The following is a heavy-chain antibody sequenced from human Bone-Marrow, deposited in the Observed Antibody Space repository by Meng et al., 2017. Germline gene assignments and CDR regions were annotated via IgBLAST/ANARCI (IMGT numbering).Heavy chain of an antibody. CDR3: ARDEDISAAGKLFGDY. CDR1: GYNFPDYY. V-gene: IGHV1-2*06. D-gene: IGHD6-13*01. Sequence: QVRLGRSGAEVKRPGASVKVPCKPPGYNFPDYYIHWVRQAPGQGLEWMGRIDPKNGDTHYAQKFQGRVTMTGDTSISTAYMDLSGLRSDDTAVYYCARDEDISAAGKLFGDYWGQGTLVTVSS. CDR2: IDPKNGDT. J-gene: IGHJ4*02.